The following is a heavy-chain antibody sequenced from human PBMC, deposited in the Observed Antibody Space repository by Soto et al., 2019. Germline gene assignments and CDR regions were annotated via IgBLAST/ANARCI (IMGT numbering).Heavy chain of an antibody. D-gene: IGHD2-2*02. Sequence: QVQLVESGGGVVQPGRSLRLSCAASGFTFSSHGMHWVRQAPGKGLEWVAVTWYDGSNKYYADSVKGRFTISRDNFKNTQYLPMNRLRAEDTAVYYCGGRLGYCSSTGCYTGAFDIWSQGTMVTVSS. CDR2: TWYDGSNK. CDR1: GFTFSSHG. CDR3: GGRLGYCSSTGCYTGAFDI. J-gene: IGHJ3*02. V-gene: IGHV3-33*01.